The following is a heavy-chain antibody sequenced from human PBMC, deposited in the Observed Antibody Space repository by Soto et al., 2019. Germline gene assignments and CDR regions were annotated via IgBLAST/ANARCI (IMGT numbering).Heavy chain of an antibody. V-gene: IGHV4-34*01. CDR3: ARGGTYYDFWSGYWGTYYFDY. J-gene: IGHJ4*01. D-gene: IGHD3-3*01. Sequence: SETLSLTCAVYGGSFSGYYWSWIRQPPGKGLEWIGEINHSGSTNYNPSLKSRVTISVDTSKNQFSLKLSSVTAADTAVYYCARGGTYYDFWSGYWGTYYFDYWGHGTLVTVSS. CDR2: INHSGST. CDR1: GGSFSGYY.